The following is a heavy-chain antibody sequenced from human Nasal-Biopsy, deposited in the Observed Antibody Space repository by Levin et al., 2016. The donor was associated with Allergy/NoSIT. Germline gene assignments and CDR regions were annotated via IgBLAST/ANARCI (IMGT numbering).Heavy chain of an antibody. CDR2: IYAGGNT. D-gene: IGHD2-21*02. V-gene: IGHV4-61*02. Sequence: SETLSLTCAVSGGSISSDNFYWSWIRQPAGEGLQWIGRIYAGGNTNYNPALESRVTISRDTSKNQFSLRLSSVTAADTAVYYCARLGSRLKNYWYFDLWGRGTLVTVST. CDR1: GGSISSDNFY. J-gene: IGHJ2*01. CDR3: ARLGSRLKNYWYFDL.